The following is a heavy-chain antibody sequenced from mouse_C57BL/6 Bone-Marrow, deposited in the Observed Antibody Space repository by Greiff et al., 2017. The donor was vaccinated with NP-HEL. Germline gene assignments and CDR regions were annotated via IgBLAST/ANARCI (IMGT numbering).Heavy chain of an antibody. V-gene: IGHV14-2*01. CDR2: IDPEDGET. J-gene: IGHJ2*01. CDR1: GFNIKDYY. D-gene: IGHD1-1*01. Sequence: VQLKASGAALVKPGASVKLSCTASGFNIKDYYMHWVKQRTEQGLEGIGRIDPEDGETKYAPEFQGKATITADTSSNTAYLQLSSLTSEDTAVYYCARRTVVEFDYWGQGTTPTVSS. CDR3: ARRTVVEFDY.